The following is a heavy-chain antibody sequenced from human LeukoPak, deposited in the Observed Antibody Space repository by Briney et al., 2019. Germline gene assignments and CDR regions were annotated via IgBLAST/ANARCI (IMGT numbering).Heavy chain of an antibody. D-gene: IGHD3-10*01. Sequence: PSETLSLTCTVSGGSISSGSYYWSWIRQPAGKGLEWIGRISASGSTNYNPSLKSRVTISVDTSKNQFSLKVSSVTAADTAVYYCARAVGSSESNWSDPWGQGTLATVSS. V-gene: IGHV4-61*02. CDR2: ISASGST. CDR1: GGSISSGSYY. J-gene: IGHJ5*02. CDR3: ARAVGSSESNWSDP.